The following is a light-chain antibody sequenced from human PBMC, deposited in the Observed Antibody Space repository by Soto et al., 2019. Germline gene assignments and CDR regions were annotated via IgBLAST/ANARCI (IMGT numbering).Light chain of an antibody. J-gene: IGLJ2*01. CDR1: SSNIGSNY. CDR3: AAWDDSLSMV. Sequence: QSVLTQPPSASGTPGQRVTISCSGSSSNIGSNYVYWYQQRPGTAPKLLIYRNNQRPSGVPDRFSGSKSGTSASLAISGLRSEDEADYYCAAWDDSLSMVFGGGTKLTVL. CDR2: RNN. V-gene: IGLV1-47*01.